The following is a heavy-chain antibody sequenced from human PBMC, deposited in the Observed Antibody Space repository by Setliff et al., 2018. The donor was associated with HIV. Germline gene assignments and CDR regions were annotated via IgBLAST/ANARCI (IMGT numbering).Heavy chain of an antibody. CDR3: ARDRRSIFGVDTKNWFDP. CDR1: GTSFSGYY. CDR2: VNHSGTT. Sequence: SETLSLTCAVYGTSFSGYYWTWIRQPPGKGLEWIGEVNHSGTTNYNTSLKSRVTISGETSKKQFSLKLSSVTAADTAVYYCARDRRSIFGVDTKNWFDPWGQGTLFTVSS. V-gene: IGHV4-34*01. D-gene: IGHD3-3*01. J-gene: IGHJ5*02.